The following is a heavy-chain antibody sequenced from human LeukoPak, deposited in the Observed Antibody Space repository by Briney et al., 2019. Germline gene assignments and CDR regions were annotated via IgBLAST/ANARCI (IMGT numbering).Heavy chain of an antibody. CDR3: ARGSDYVWGSYRYPDY. D-gene: IGHD3-16*02. V-gene: IGHV1-18*01. CDR2: ISAYNGNT. Sequence: ASVEVSCKASGYTFTSYGISWVRQAPGQGLEWMGWISAYNGNTNYAQKLQGRVTMTTDTSTSTAYMELRSLRSDDTAVYYCARGSDYVWGSYRYPDYWGQGTLVTVSS. CDR1: GYTFTSYG. J-gene: IGHJ4*02.